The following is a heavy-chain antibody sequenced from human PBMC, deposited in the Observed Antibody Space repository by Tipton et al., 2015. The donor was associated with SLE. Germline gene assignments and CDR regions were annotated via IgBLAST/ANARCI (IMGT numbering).Heavy chain of an antibody. CDR2: IKQDGSEK. J-gene: IGHJ4*02. CDR1: GFTFSSYW. D-gene: IGHD6-13*01. V-gene: IGHV3-7*03. CDR3: ARVTWQQLGWYFDY. Sequence: SLRLSCAASGFTFSSYWMSWVRQAPGKGLEWVANIKQDGSEKYYVDSVKGRFTISRDNAKNSLYLQMNSLRAEDTAVYYCARVTWQQLGWYFDYWGQGTLVTVSS.